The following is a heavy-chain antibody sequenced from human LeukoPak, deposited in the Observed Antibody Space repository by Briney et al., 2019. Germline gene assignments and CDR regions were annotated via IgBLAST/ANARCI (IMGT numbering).Heavy chain of an antibody. CDR2: ISSSSSYI. CDR1: GFTCSNYN. Sequence: GGSLRLSCAASGFTCSNYNINWVRQAPGKGLEWVSSISSSSSYIYYADSVKGRFTISRDNAKNSLFLQMNSLRAEDTAVYYCARDRLLEDREYNYYFYMDVWGKGTTVTVSS. V-gene: IGHV3-21*01. J-gene: IGHJ6*03. D-gene: IGHD1-1*01. CDR3: ARDRLLEDREYNYYFYMDV.